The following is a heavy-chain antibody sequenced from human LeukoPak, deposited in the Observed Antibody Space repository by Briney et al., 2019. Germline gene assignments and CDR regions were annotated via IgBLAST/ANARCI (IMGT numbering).Heavy chain of an antibody. Sequence: QSGGSLRLSCAASGFTFSSYEMNWVRQAPGKGLEWVSYISSSGSTIYYADSVKGRFTISRDNAKNSLYLQMNSLRAEDTAVYYCALAATYYYYGMDVWGKGTTATVSS. D-gene: IGHD2-15*01. CDR3: ALAATYYYYGMDV. V-gene: IGHV3-48*03. J-gene: IGHJ6*04. CDR2: ISSSGSTI. CDR1: GFTFSSYE.